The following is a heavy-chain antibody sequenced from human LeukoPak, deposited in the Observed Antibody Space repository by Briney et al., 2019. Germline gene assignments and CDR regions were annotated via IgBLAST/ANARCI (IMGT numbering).Heavy chain of an antibody. D-gene: IGHD5/OR15-5a*01. V-gene: IGHV1-18*01. J-gene: IGHJ2*01. CDR2: ISAYNGDT. CDR3: ARCRASLRTPPYWYFDL. CDR1: GYTFNTYG. Sequence: GASVKVSRKASGYTFNTYGISWVRQAPGQGLEWMGWISAYNGDTNYAQKVQGRVTMTTDTSTSTVYMELRSLRSDDTAVYYCARCRASLRTPPYWYFDLWGRGTLVTVSS.